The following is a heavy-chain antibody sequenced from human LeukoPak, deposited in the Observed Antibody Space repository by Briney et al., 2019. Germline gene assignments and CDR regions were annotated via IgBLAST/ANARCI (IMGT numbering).Heavy chain of an antibody. D-gene: IGHD6-19*01. J-gene: IGHJ3*02. CDR1: GGSISSYY. CDR3: ARDLPGIAVAAHDDAFDI. Sequence: PSETLSLTCTVSGGSISSYYWSWIRQPAGKGLEWIGRIYTSGSTNYNPSLKSRVTISVDTSKNQFSLKLSSVTAADTAVYYCARDLPGIAVAAHDDAFDIWGQGTMVTVSS. CDR2: IYTSGST. V-gene: IGHV4-4*07.